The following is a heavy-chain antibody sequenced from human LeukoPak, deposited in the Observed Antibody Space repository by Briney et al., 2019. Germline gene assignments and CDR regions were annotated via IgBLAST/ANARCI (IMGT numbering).Heavy chain of an antibody. J-gene: IGHJ4*02. Sequence: GGSLRLSCAVSGFTFSDHYMDWVRQAPGKGLEWVGRTRNKVNSYTTEYAASVKGRFTISRDDPKNSLYLQMNSLKTEDTAVYYCARDRGYSYGALPFDYWGQGTLVTVSS. CDR1: GFTFSDHY. CDR2: TRNKVNSYTT. D-gene: IGHD5-18*01. V-gene: IGHV3-72*01. CDR3: ARDRGYSYGALPFDY.